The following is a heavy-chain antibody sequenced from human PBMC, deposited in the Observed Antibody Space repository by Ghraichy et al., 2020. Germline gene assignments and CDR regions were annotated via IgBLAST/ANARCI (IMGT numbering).Heavy chain of an antibody. CDR1: GFIFSDYA. V-gene: IGHV3-30-3*01. Sequence: GESLNISCAASGFIFSDYAMHWVRQAPGKGLEWVAGISFDGTIKYGDSVKGRFTISRDNSQNTLFLEMNTLRPEDTAIYYCARDPYSNSWYRWFESWGQGAAVSVSS. J-gene: IGHJ5*01. D-gene: IGHD6-13*01. CDR3: ARDPYSNSWYRWFES. CDR2: ISFDGTIK.